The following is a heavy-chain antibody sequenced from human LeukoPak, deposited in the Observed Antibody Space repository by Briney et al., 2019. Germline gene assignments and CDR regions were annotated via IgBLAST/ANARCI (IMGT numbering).Heavy chain of an antibody. V-gene: IGHV3-23*01. CDR2: IINSGDT. D-gene: IGHD2-21*01. Sequence: GGSLRLSCAASGFTFSNFAMSWVRRTPGKGLEWVSGIINSGDTLYGDSVKGRFTISRDNAKNTLYLQMNALRVEDTAVYYCATSPVISRDWGQGTLVTVSS. CDR3: ATSPVISRD. J-gene: IGHJ4*02. CDR1: GFTFSNFA.